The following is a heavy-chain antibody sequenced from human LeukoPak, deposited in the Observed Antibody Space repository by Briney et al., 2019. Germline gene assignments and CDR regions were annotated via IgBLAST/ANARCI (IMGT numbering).Heavy chain of an antibody. D-gene: IGHD6-13*01. J-gene: IGHJ5*02. CDR2: IYYSGST. CDR1: GGSISSSSYY. CDR3: ARASLLNIAAAGINSFDP. V-gene: IGHV4-39*07. Sequence: SETLSLTCTVSGGSISSSSYYWGWIRQPPGKGLEWIGSIYYSGSTNYNPSLKSRVTISVDKSKNQFSLKLSSVTAADTAVYYCARASLLNIAAAGINSFDPWGQGTLVTVSS.